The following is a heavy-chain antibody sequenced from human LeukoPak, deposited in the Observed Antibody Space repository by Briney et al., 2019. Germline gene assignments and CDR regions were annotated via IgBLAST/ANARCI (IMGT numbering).Heavy chain of an antibody. V-gene: IGHV3-48*01. CDR3: AREGSQWLAKHYYYYYYMDV. Sequence: PGGSLRLSCAASGFTFSSYSMNWVRQAPGKGGEWVSYISSRSSTIYYADSVRGRFTISRDNAKNSLYLQMNSLSAEDTAVYYCAREGSQWLAKHYYYYYYMDVWGKGTTVTVSS. CDR2: ISSRSSTI. J-gene: IGHJ6*03. D-gene: IGHD6-19*01. CDR1: GFTFSSYS.